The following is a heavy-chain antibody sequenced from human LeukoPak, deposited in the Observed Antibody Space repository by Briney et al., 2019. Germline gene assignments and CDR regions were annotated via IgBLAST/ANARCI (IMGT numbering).Heavy chain of an antibody. CDR3: ARRDHRGSYQISPGDFDY. V-gene: IGHV7-4-1*02. CDR2: INTNTGNP. CDR1: GYTFSSYG. D-gene: IGHD1-26*01. Sequence: ASVKVSCKASGYTFSSYGMNWVRQAPGQGLEWMGGINTNTGNPTYAQGFTGRFVFSLDTSVSTAYLQISSLKAEDTAVYYCARRDHRGSYQISPGDFDYWGQGTLVTVSS. J-gene: IGHJ4*02.